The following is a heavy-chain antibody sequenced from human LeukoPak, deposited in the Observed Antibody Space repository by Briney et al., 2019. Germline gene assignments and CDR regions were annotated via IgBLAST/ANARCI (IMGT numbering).Heavy chain of an antibody. CDR1: GFTFSNFL. Sequence: GGSLRLSCAASGFTFSNFLMTWVRQAPGKGPEWVSAISGSGGDTYYADSVKGRFTISRDNAKNSLYLQMNSLRAEDTAVYYCARDRSGSYDYWGQGTLVTVSS. CDR3: ARDRSGSYDY. V-gene: IGHV3-21*01. CDR2: ISGSGGDT. J-gene: IGHJ4*02. D-gene: IGHD1-26*01.